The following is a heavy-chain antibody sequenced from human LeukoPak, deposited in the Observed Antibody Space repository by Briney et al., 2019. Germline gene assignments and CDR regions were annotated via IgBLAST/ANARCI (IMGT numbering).Heavy chain of an antibody. CDR2: IYSGTT. D-gene: IGHD4/OR15-4a*01. Sequence: PGGSLRLSCTVSGFTVSSNSMSWVRQAPGTGLEWVSFIYSGTTHYSDSVKGRFTISRDNSKNTLYLQMNSLRAEDPAVYYCARRAGAYSHPYDYWGQGTLVTVSS. V-gene: IGHV3-53*01. CDR3: ARRAGAYSHPYDY. CDR1: GFTVSSNS. J-gene: IGHJ4*02.